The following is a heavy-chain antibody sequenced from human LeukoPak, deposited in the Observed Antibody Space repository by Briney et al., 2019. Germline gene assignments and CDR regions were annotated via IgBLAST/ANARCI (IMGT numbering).Heavy chain of an antibody. CDR1: GFTVRSNY. Sequence: GGSLRLSCAASGFTVRSNYMSWVRQAPGKGLEWVSVIYSNGSTYYADSVKGRFTISRDNSKNTLYLQMNSLRAEDTAVYYCAGYYYYGSGVPGGYWGQGTLVTVSS. CDR3: AGYYYYGSGVPGGY. D-gene: IGHD3-10*01. CDR2: IYSNGST. J-gene: IGHJ4*02. V-gene: IGHV3-66*01.